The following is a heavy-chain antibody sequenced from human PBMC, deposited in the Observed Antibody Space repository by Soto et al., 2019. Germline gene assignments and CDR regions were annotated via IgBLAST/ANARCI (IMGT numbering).Heavy chain of an antibody. Sequence: EVQLVESGGGLVKPGGSLRLSCAASGFTFSSYSMNWVRQAPGKGLEWVSSISSSSSYIYYADSVKGRFTISRDNAKNSLYLQMNSLRAEDTAVYYCAMETYYYGSGNLGCWGQGTLVTVS. CDR3: AMETYYYGSGNLGC. CDR1: GFTFSSYS. J-gene: IGHJ4*02. V-gene: IGHV3-21*01. D-gene: IGHD3-10*01. CDR2: ISSSSSYI.